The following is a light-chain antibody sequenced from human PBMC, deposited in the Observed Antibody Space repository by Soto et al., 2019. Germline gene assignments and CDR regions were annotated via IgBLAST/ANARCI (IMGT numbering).Light chain of an antibody. Sequence: DIQMTQSPSTLSASVGDRVTITCRASQSISSWLAWYQQKPGKAPKLLIYDASSLESGVPSRFSGSGSGTEFTLTISSLQPDDFATYYCQQHNSYPYTFGQGTKLEIK. CDR1: QSISSW. CDR3: QQHNSYPYT. J-gene: IGKJ2*01. V-gene: IGKV1-5*01. CDR2: DAS.